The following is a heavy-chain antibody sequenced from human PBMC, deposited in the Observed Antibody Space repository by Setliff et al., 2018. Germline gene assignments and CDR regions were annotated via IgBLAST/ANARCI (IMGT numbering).Heavy chain of an antibody. Sequence: SETLSLTCGVYGGSLSFFHWHWIRQSPGKGLEWIGQINYGGDTIYNPSFKSRVIVSEDTAKNQISLRLSSVTAADTAVYSCARVTGFSYMDVWGKGTTVTVSS. J-gene: IGHJ6*03. CDR3: ARVTGFSYMDV. D-gene: IGHD3-3*01. CDR2: INYGGDT. V-gene: IGHV4-34*01. CDR1: GGSLSFFH.